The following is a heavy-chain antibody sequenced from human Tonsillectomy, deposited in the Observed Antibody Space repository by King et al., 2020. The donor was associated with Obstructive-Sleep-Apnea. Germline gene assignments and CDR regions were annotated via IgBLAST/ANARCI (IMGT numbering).Heavy chain of an antibody. CDR3: AKDPHNTDLAVAVYFDY. Sequence: QLVQSGGGLVQPGGSLRLSCAASGFTFSSYAMSWVRQAPGKGLEWVSAISGSGGSTYYADSVKGRFTISRDNSKNTLYLQMNSLRAEDTAVYYCAKDPHNTDLAVAVYFDYWGQGTLVTVSS. D-gene: IGHD6-19*01. V-gene: IGHV3-23*04. CDR1: GFTFSSYA. J-gene: IGHJ4*02. CDR2: ISGSGGST.